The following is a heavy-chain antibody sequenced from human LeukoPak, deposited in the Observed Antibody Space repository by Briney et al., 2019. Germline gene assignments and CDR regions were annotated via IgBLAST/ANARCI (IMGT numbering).Heavy chain of an antibody. V-gene: IGHV3-48*03. D-gene: IGHD3-22*01. Sequence: GGSLRLFCAASGFTFRSYEMNWVRQAPGKGLEWDSYISSRGSTRYYADSLRGRFTIPRDNAKISLYLQMNSLRAEDTAVYYCAREENYYDGSSYSHIYFDYWGQVTLVTVSS. J-gene: IGHJ4*02. CDR3: AREENYYDGSSYSHIYFDY. CDR2: ISSRGSTR. CDR1: GFTFRSYE.